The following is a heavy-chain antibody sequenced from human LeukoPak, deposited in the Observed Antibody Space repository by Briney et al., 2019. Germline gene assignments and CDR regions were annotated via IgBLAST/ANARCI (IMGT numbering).Heavy chain of an antibody. V-gene: IGHV1-18*04. Sequence: ASVKVSCKASGYTFTGYYMHWVRQAPGQGLEWMGWISAYNGNTNYAQKLQGRVTMTTDTSTSTAYMELRSLRSDDTAVYYCASQPAAISNWFDPWGQGTLVTVSS. D-gene: IGHD2-2*01. CDR1: GYTFTGYY. CDR2: ISAYNGNT. J-gene: IGHJ5*02. CDR3: ASQPAAISNWFDP.